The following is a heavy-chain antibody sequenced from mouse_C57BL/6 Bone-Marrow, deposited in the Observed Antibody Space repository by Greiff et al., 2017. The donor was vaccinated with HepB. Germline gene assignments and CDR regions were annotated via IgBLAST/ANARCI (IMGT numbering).Heavy chain of an antibody. CDR1: GFTFSDYG. D-gene: IGHD1-1*01. Sequence: EVKLMESGGGLVQPGGSLKLSCAASGFTFSDYGMAWVRQAPRKGPEWVAFISNLAYSIYYADTVTGRFTISRENAKNTLYLEMSSLRSEDTAMYYCARRLYYYGSSYYYAMDYWGQGTSVTVSS. V-gene: IGHV5-15*01. J-gene: IGHJ4*01. CDR3: ARRLYYYGSSYYYAMDY. CDR2: ISNLAYSI.